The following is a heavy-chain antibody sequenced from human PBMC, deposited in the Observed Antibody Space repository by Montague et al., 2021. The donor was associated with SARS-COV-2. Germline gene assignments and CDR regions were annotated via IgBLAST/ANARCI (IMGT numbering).Heavy chain of an antibody. D-gene: IGHD3-22*01. CDR1: GGAISSSSYY. CDR3: ARDTRITMLVVVNRYGMDV. V-gene: IGHV4-39*07. J-gene: IGHJ6*02. CDR2: IYYSGST. Sequence: SETLSLTCTVSGGAISSSSYYWGWIRQPPGKGLEWIGSIYYSGSTYYXPSLKSRVTISVDTSKNQLSLKLSSVTAADTAVYYCARDTRITMLVVVNRYGMDVWGQGTTVTVSS.